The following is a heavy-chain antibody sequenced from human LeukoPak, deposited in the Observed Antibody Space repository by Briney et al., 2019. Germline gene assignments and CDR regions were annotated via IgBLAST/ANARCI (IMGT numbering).Heavy chain of an antibody. CDR1: GFTFSSYW. J-gene: IGHJ4*02. D-gene: IGHD6-6*01. V-gene: IGHV3-7*01. CDR2: IKQDGRGK. Sequence: GGSLSLSCAASGFTFSSYWLGWVRQAPGKGGEWVANIKQDGRGKYYVDSVKGRFTISRINAKNSLYLQMNSLRAEDTAVYYCARGEYSSSSTVDYWGKGTLVSVSA. CDR3: ARGEYSSSSTVDY.